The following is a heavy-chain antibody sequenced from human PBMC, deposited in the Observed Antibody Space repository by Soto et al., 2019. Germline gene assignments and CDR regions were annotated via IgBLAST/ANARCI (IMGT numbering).Heavy chain of an antibody. V-gene: IGHV3-30-3*01. D-gene: IGHD3-22*01. CDR3: ARRYYDSSGYRSGYYYGMDV. Sequence: GGSLRLSCAASGFTFNSYAMHWVRQAPGKGLEWVAIISYDGSIKYYADSVKGRFTISRDNSKNTLYLQMSSLRIEDTAVYYCARRYYDSSGYRSGYYYGMDVWGQGTTVTVSS. CDR1: GFTFNSYA. CDR2: ISYDGSIK. J-gene: IGHJ6*02.